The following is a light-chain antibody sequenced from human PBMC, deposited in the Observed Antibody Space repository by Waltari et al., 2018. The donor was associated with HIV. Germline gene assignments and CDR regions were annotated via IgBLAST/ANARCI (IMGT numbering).Light chain of an antibody. J-gene: IGLJ2*01. CDR2: QDS. Sequence: SYELTQPPPVSVSPGQTASITCTGANLGDKYACWYQQKPGQSPVVVIYQDSKRPSGIPERFSGSNSGNTATLTISGTQAMDEADYYCQAWDSSTVVFGGGTKLTVL. CDR3: QAWDSSTVV. CDR1: NLGDKY. V-gene: IGLV3-1*01.